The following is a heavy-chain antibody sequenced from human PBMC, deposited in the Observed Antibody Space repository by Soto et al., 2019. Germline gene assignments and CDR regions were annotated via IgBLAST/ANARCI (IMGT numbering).Heavy chain of an antibody. CDR1: GFTFSDYY. J-gene: IGHJ4*02. CDR2: ISSSSSYT. Sequence: GGSLRLSCAASGFTFSDYYMSWIRQAPGKGLEWVSYISSSSSYTNYADSVKGRFTISRDNAKNSLYLQMNSLRAEDTAVYYCARAYEDYYDSRGLFDYCGQGTLVTVSS. D-gene: IGHD3-22*01. CDR3: ARAYEDYYDSRGLFDY. V-gene: IGHV3-11*05.